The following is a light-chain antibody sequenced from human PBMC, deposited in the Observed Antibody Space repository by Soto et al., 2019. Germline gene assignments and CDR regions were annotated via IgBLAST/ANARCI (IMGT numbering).Light chain of an antibody. Sequence: DIQMTQSPSSLSASVGDRVTITCRASQSISSYLNWYQQKPGKAPKLLIYAASSLQSGVPSRFSGSGSGTDFTLTISSLQPEDFATYYCQQSYSTLPTFGQGTLLEIK. CDR3: QQSYSTLPT. V-gene: IGKV1-39*01. CDR2: AAS. CDR1: QSISSY. J-gene: IGKJ5*01.